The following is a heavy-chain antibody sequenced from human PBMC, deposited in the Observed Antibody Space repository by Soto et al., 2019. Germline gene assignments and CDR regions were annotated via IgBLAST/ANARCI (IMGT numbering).Heavy chain of an antibody. CDR1: GVNVISNY. V-gene: IGHV3-66*01. CDR3: ARAPNYDILTGPFDY. Sequence: GGSLRLSSTASGVNVISNYMSWVRQAPGKGLEWVSVIYSGGSTYYAGSVKGRFTISRDNSKNTLYLQMNSLRAEDTAVYYCARAPNYDILTGPFDYWGQGTRVTVSS. J-gene: IGHJ4*02. D-gene: IGHD3-9*01. CDR2: IYSGGST.